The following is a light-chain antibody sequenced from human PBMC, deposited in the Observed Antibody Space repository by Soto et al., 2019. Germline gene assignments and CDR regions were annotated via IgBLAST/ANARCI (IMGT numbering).Light chain of an antibody. CDR2: TNN. CDR3: AAWDDSLSGWV. V-gene: IGLV1-47*01. Sequence: QSVLTQPPSASGTPGQRVTISCSGRNSNIGSNYVYWYQQVPGTAPKLLIYTNNQRPSAVPDRFSGSNSATSASLAIGGLRSEDEADYYCAAWDDSLSGWVFGGGTKLTVL. J-gene: IGLJ3*02. CDR1: NSNIGSNY.